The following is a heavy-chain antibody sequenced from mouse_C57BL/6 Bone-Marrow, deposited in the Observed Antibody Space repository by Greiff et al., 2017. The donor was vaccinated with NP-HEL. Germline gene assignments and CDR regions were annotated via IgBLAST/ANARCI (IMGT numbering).Heavy chain of an antibody. D-gene: IGHD2-5*01. CDR3: ASGSNYWYYFDY. J-gene: IGHJ2*01. CDR2: FHPYNDDT. V-gene: IGHV1-47*01. CDR1: GYTFTTYS. Sequence: QVQLQQSAAELVKPGASVKMSCKASGYTFTTYSIEWVKQTHGKSLEWIGNFHPYNDDTEYNEKFKNKATLTVEKSSSPVYLELSRLTSDDSSVYDDASGSNYWYYFDYWGQGTTLTVSS.